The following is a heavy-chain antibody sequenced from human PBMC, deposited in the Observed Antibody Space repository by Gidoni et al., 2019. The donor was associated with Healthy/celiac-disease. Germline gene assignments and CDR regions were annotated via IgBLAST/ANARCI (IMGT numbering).Heavy chain of an antibody. CDR2: IYYSGST. J-gene: IGHJ4*02. V-gene: IGHV4-61*01. D-gene: IGHD4-17*01. Sequence: QVQLQESGPGLVKPSETLSLTCTVSGGSVSSGSDYWSWIRQTPGKGLEWIGYIYYSGSTNYNPSLKSRVTISVDTSKNQFSLKLSSVTAADTAVYYCARDYGDYGGYFDYWGQGTLVTVSS. CDR1: GGSVSSGSDY. CDR3: ARDYGDYGGYFDY.